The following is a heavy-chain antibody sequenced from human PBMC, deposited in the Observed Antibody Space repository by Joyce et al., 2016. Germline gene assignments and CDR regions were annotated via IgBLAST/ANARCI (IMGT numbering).Heavy chain of an antibody. Sequence: QVQLQESGPGLVKPSGTLSLTCDVSGDSIDSANWWSWVRQAPGQGLEWIGDIFHSASPNYPPSLKSRVTMSLDKSKNQLSLKLRSMTAADTAVYYCARGHTDPKNNFYYYYGMDVWGQGTTVTVSS. V-gene: IGHV4-4*02. CDR2: IFHSASP. D-gene: IGHD5-18*01. J-gene: IGHJ6*02. CDR1: GDSIDSANW. CDR3: ARGHTDPKNNFYYYYGMDV.